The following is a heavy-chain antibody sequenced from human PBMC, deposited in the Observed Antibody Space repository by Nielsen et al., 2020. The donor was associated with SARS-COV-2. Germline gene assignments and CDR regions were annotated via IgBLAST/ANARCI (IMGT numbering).Heavy chain of an antibody. J-gene: IGHJ4*02. V-gene: IGHV1-46*01. D-gene: IGHD3-3*01. Sequence: ASVKVSCKASGYTFTSYYMHWVRQAPGQGLEWMGIINPSGGSTGYAQKFQGRVTMTRDTSTSTVYMELSSLRSEDTAVYYCARDYYDFWSGYYPYEFDYWGQGTLVTVSS. CDR2: INPSGGST. CDR1: GYTFTSYY. CDR3: ARDYYDFWSGYYPYEFDY.